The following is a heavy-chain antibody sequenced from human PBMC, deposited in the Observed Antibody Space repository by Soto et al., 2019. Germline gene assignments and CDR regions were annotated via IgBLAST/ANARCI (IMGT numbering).Heavy chain of an antibody. D-gene: IGHD2-21*02. CDR1: GGSISSGDYY. V-gene: IGHV4-30-4*01. CDR3: ARGVVAAILRWFDP. J-gene: IGHJ5*02. CDR2: IYYSGTT. Sequence: SETLSLTCTVSGGSISSGDYYWTWIRQPPRKGLEWIGYIYYSGTTYYNPSLKSRIIMSVDTSKNQFSLNLSSVTAADTAVYYCARGVVAAILRWFDPWGQGTLVTVSS.